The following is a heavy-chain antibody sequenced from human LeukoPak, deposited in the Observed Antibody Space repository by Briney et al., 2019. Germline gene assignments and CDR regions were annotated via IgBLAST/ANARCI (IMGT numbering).Heavy chain of an antibody. CDR1: GFSISSDYY. CDR3: ARDATYETGNAFDI. Sequence: SETLSLTCTVSGFSISSDYYWGWIRQPPGKGLEWIGNMYHSGSTYYNPSPKSRLTISVDTSKNQFSLKLSSVTAADTAVYYCARDATYETGNAFDIWGQGTMVTVSS. V-gene: IGHV4-38-2*02. J-gene: IGHJ3*02. D-gene: IGHD3-22*01. CDR2: MYHSGST.